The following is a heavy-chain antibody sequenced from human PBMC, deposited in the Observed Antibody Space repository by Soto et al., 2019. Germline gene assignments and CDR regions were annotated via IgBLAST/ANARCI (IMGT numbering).Heavy chain of an antibody. CDR1: GGSVSSADYY. Sequence: QVQLQESGPGLVKPSQTLSLTCTVSGGSVSSADYYWSWIRQHPGKGLEWIGYIYYNGSPCYNPSLKSRVTKSVDTSKNQFSLKLSSVTAADTAVYYCAREGDSRTIDYWGQGTLVTVSS. V-gene: IGHV4-31*03. CDR3: AREGDSRTIDY. D-gene: IGHD3-22*01. CDR2: IYYNGSP. J-gene: IGHJ4*02.